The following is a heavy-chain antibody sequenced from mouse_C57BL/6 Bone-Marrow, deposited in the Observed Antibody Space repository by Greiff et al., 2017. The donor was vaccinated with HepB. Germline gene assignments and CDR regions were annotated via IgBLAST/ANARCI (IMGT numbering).Heavy chain of an antibody. D-gene: IGHD2-5*01. CDR1: GYTFTSYW. V-gene: IGHV1-7*01. Sequence: QVQLQQSGAELAKPGASVKLSCKASGYTFTSYWMHWVKQRPGQGLVWIGYINPSSGYTKYNQKFKDKATLTADKSSSTAYMQLSSLTYEDSAVYYCARGDYSNYVYFDYWGQGTTLTVSS. CDR3: ARGDYSNYVYFDY. J-gene: IGHJ2*01. CDR2: INPSSGYT.